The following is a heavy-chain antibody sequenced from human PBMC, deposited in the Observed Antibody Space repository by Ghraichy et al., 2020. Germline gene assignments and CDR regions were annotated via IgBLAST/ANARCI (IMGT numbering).Heavy chain of an antibody. J-gene: IGHJ6*02. D-gene: IGHD3-16*01. Sequence: SETLSLTCTVSGGSISGYHWSWIRQPPGKGLEWIGHIYYSGSTKYNPSLQSRVSISVDTSKNQLSLKLTSVTAADTAVYYCARDRHEIGGGNYFYYGMEFWGQGTTVTVSS. CDR1: GGSISGYH. CDR2: IYYSGST. V-gene: IGHV4-59*01. CDR3: ARDRHEIGGGNYFYYGMEF.